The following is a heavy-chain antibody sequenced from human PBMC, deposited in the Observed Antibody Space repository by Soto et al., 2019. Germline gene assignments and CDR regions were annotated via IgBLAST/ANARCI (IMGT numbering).Heavy chain of an antibody. V-gene: IGHV4-59*08. Sequence: QVQLQESGPGLVKPSETLSLTCSVSGGSIGSYYWSWIRQPPGKGLEWIGYIYYSGSTNYNPSLKSRVTISVDTSMNQFARKLSSVTAADTAVYYCARGGWRQIDYWGQGTLVTVSS. CDR2: IYYSGST. CDR3: ARGGWRQIDY. D-gene: IGHD3-3*01. J-gene: IGHJ4*02. CDR1: GGSIGSYY.